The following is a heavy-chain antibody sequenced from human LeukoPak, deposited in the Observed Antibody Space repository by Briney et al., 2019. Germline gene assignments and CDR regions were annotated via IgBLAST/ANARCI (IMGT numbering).Heavy chain of an antibody. CDR1: GFTFSTYA. D-gene: IGHD2-15*01. CDR3: AREQGSWYCSGGSCYSGVPLGAFDI. J-gene: IGHJ3*02. V-gene: IGHV3-30-3*01. Sequence: GGSLRLSCAASGFTFSTYAMHWVRQAPGKGLVWVAVISYDESNKYYADSVKGRFTISRGTSNNTLYLQMNSLSAEDTAVYYCAREQGSWYCSGGSCYSGVPLGAFDIWGQGTMVTVSS. CDR2: ISYDESNK.